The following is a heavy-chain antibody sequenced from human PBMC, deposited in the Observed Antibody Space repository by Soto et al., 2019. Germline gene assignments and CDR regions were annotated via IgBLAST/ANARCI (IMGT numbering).Heavy chain of an antibody. Sequence: GGSLRLSCAASGFTFSNYWMHWVRQAPGKGLAWVSRINSDGSDTNYADSVKGRFTISRDNAKNTLYLQINSLRTEDTAVYYCARGPPSSSDSCYLNYWGQGTLVTVSS. CDR2: INSDGSDT. CDR1: GFTFSNYW. D-gene: IGHD2-2*01. J-gene: IGHJ4*02. V-gene: IGHV3-74*01. CDR3: ARGPPSSSDSCYLNY.